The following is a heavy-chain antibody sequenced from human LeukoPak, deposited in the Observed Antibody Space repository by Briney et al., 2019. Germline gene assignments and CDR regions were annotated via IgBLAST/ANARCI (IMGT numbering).Heavy chain of an antibody. CDR2: IKEDGSEK. Sequence: PGGSLRLSCAASGFIFSSYWMSWVRQAPGKGLEWVASIKEDGSEKYYVDSGKGRFTISRDNAKNSLYLQMNSLRAEDTAVYYCARVLYYDFPYYYYYMDVWGKGTTVTVSS. J-gene: IGHJ6*03. CDR1: GFIFSSYW. D-gene: IGHD3-3*01. V-gene: IGHV3-7*01. CDR3: ARVLYYDFPYYYYYMDV.